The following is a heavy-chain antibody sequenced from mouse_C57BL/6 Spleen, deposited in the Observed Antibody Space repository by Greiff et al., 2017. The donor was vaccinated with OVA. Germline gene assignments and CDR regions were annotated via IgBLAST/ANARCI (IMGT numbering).Heavy chain of an antibody. CDR2: IDPSDSYT. V-gene: IGHV1-50*01. D-gene: IGHD1-1*01. CDR1: GYTFTSYW. J-gene: IGHJ3*01. Sequence: QVQLQQPGAELVKPGASVKLSCKASGYTFTSYWMQWVKQRPGQGLEWIGEIDPSDSYTNYNQKFKGKATLTVDTSSSTAYMQLSSLTSEDSAVYYCTPYYYGSGDWFAYWGQGTLVTVSA. CDR3: TPYYYGSGDWFAY.